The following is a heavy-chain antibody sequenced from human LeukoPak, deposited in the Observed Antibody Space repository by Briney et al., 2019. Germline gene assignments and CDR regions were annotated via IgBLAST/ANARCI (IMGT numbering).Heavy chain of an antibody. D-gene: IGHD3-10*01. CDR3: ARYVVYGSGTYYFDY. V-gene: IGHV4-39*01. CDR2: ITYGGST. Sequence: PSETLSLTCTVSGGSIRSSNYCWSWIRQPPGKELEWIASITYGGSTYYNPSLKSQVTISVDTSKNQFPLRLNSVTAADTAVYFCARYVVYGSGTYYFDYWGQGSLVTVSS. CDR1: GGSIRSSNYC. J-gene: IGHJ4*02.